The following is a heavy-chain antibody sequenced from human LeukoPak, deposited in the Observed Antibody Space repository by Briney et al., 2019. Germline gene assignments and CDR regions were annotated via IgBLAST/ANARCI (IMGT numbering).Heavy chain of an antibody. CDR3: ARGTHYDSSGYYWSIYY. J-gene: IGHJ4*02. CDR2: IYPGDSGT. CDR1: GYSFTSYW. Sequence: GESLKISCKGSGYSFTSYWIGWVRQMPGKGLEWMGIIYPGDSGTRYSPSFQGQVTISADKSISTAYLQWSSLKASDTAMYYCARGTHYDSSGYYWSIYYWGQGTLVTVSS. V-gene: IGHV5-51*01. D-gene: IGHD3-22*01.